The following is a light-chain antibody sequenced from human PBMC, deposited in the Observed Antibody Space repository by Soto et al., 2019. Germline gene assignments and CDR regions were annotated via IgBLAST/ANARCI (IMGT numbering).Light chain of an antibody. CDR2: HNN. CDR3: AAWEDSRNAVV. Sequence: QSVLTQPPSASGTPGQRVASSCSGSSSNVGSNTVDWYQQLPGTGPKLLIYHNNQRPSGVPDRLSGSKSGTSASLAISGLKSEDESDYYCAAWEDSRNAVVFCGGTKLTVL. V-gene: IGLV1-44*01. CDR1: SSNVGSNT. J-gene: IGLJ2*01.